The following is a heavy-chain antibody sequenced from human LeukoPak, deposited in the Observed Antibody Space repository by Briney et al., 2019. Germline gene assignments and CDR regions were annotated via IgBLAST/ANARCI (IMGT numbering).Heavy chain of an antibody. CDR2: INHSGST. Sequence: SETLSLTCAVYGGSFSGYYWSWLRQPPGKGLEWIGEINHSGSTNYNPSLKSRVTISVDTSKNQFSLKLSSVTAADTAVYYCARVLEGSSGQHWYFDLWGRGTLVTVSS. CDR1: GGSFSGYY. V-gene: IGHV4-34*01. CDR3: ARVLEGSSGQHWYFDL. D-gene: IGHD6-19*01. J-gene: IGHJ2*01.